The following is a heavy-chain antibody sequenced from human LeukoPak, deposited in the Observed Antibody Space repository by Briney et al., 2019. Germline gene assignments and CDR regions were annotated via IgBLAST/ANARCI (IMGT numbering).Heavy chain of an antibody. CDR2: IYYSGST. V-gene: IGHV4-39*07. D-gene: IGHD3-16*01. CDR3: ARDGKRAFMITSGGARPYYFDY. CDR1: GGSISSSSYK. J-gene: IGHJ4*02. Sequence: SETLSLTCTVSGGSISSSSYKWGWIRQPPGKGLEWIGSIYYSGSTFYSPSLKSRVTISVYTAKNQFSLKLSSVTAADTAVYYCARDGKRAFMITSGGARPYYFDYWGQGSLVTVSS.